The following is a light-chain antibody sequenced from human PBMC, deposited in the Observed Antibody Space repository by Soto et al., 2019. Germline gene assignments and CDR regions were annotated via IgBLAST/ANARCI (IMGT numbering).Light chain of an antibody. V-gene: IGLV1-40*01. CDR2: GNS. CDR1: SSNIGAGYD. Sequence: QSVLTQPSSVSGAPGQTVTIACTGSSSNIGAGYDVHWYQQLPGTAPKLLIYGNSHRPSGVPDRFSGSKSGTSASLAITGLQTEDEADYYCQSYDSSLRAYVFGSGTKVTVL. CDR3: QSYDSSLRAYV. J-gene: IGLJ1*01.